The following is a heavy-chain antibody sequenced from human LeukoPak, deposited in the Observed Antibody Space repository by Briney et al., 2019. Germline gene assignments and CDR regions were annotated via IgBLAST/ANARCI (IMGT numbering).Heavy chain of an antibody. CDR2: IYYSGST. D-gene: IGHD6-13*01. CDR1: GGSISSYY. J-gene: IGHJ6*02. Sequence: SETLSLTCTVSGGSISSYYWSWIRQPPGKGLEWIGYIYYSGSTNYNPSLKSRVTISVDTSKNQFSLNLSPVTAADTAVYYCARMDSSSWDDYYYYYGMDVWGQGTTVTVSS. CDR3: ARMDSSSWDDYYYYYGMDV. V-gene: IGHV4-59*01.